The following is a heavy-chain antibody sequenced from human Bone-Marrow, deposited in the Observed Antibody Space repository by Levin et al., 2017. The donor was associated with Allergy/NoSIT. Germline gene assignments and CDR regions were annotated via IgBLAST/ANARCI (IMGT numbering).Heavy chain of an antibody. CDR2: ISNGGGTT. V-gene: IGHV3-23*02. CDR3: AKDSEVQRVAYFHV. D-gene: IGHD3-10*01. Sequence: GGSLRLSCTGSGFTFMNYALAWVRQAPGKRLEWIAGISNGGGTTYYGASMRGHFYISRDNSKNEVYLQVSSVRVDDTAVYYCAKDSEVQRVAYFHVWGRGTQVTVSS. CDR1: GFTFMNYA. J-gene: IGHJ2*01.